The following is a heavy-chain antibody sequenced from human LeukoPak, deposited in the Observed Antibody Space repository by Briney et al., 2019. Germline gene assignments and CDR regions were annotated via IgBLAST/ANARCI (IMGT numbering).Heavy chain of an antibody. CDR1: GGSISSYY. V-gene: IGHV4-59*01. D-gene: IGHD6-19*01. CDR3: ARSGGGYSSGWFY. J-gene: IGHJ4*02. Sequence: SETLSLTCTVSGGSISSYYWSWIRQPPGKGLEWIGYIYYSGSTNYNPSLKSRVTISVDTSKNQFSLKLSSVTAADTAVYYCARSGGGYSSGWFYWGQGTLVTVSS. CDR2: IYYSGST.